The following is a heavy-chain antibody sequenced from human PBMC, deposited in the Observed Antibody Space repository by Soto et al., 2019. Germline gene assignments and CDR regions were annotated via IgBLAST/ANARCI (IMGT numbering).Heavy chain of an antibody. CDR1: GYTFTSYG. CDR2: ISAYNGNT. V-gene: IGHV1-18*04. Sequence: QVQLVQSGAEVKKPGASVKVSCKASGYTFTSYGISWVRQVPGQGLEWMGWISAYNGNTNYAQKLQGRVTMTTDTSTSTAYLELRSLRSDDTAVYYCARSSSKVELEGWFDPWGQGTLVTVSS. J-gene: IGHJ5*02. D-gene: IGHD1-7*01. CDR3: ARSSSKVELEGWFDP.